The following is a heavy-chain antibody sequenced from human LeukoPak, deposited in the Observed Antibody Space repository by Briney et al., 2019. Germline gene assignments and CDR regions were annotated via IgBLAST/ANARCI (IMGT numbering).Heavy chain of an antibody. D-gene: IGHD6-19*01. V-gene: IGHV3-11*05. CDR3: ARGYRHYSSGWQIDAFDI. CDR2: ISSSSSYT. J-gene: IGHJ3*02. CDR1: GFTFSDYY. Sequence: PGGPLRLSCAASGFTFSDYYMSWIRQAPGKGLEWVSYISSSSSYTNYADSVKGRFTISRDNAKNSLYLQMNSLRAEDTAVYYCARGYRHYSSGWQIDAFDIWGQGTMVTVSS.